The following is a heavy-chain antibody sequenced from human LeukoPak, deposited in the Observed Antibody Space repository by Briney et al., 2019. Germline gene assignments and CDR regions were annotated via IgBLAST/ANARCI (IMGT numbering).Heavy chain of an antibody. CDR2: INPNSGGT. CDR1: GYTCSDYY. J-gene: IGHJ4*02. D-gene: IGHD1-1*01. CDR3: ARDLSTSSNWELDY. V-gene: IGHV1-2*02. Sequence: ASVKVFCEASGYTCSDYYTHWVRQAPGQGREWMGWINPNSGGTRYAQQFQGRVTMTRDTSIGTVYMELSTLRSDDTAVYYCARDLSTSSNWELDYWGQGTLVTVSS.